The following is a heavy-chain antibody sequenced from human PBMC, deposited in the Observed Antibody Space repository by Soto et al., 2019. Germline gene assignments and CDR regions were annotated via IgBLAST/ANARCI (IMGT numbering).Heavy chain of an antibody. D-gene: IGHD1-7*01. CDR2: ISAYNGNT. V-gene: IGHV1-18*01. Sequence: ASVKVSCKASGYTFTSYGISWVRQAPGQGLERMGWISAYNGNTNYAQKLQGRVTMTTDTSTSTAYMELRSLRSDDTAVYYCARDYLSGNWNYVVWFDPWGQGTLVTVSS. CDR1: GYTFTSYG. CDR3: ARDYLSGNWNYVVWFDP. J-gene: IGHJ5*02.